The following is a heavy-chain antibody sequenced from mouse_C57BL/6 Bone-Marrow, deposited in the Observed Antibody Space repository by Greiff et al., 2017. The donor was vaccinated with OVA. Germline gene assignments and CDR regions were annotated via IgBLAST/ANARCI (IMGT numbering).Heavy chain of an antibody. Sequence: QVQLQQSGAELARPGASVKLSCKASGYTFTSYGISWVKQRTGQGLEWIGEIYPRSGNTYYNEKFKGKATLTADKSSSTAYMELRSLTSEDSAVYFCARERLRRFWFAYWGQGTLGTVSA. CDR1: GYTFTSYG. CDR2: IYPRSGNT. CDR3: ARERLRRFWFAY. J-gene: IGHJ3*01. V-gene: IGHV1-81*01. D-gene: IGHD3-2*02.